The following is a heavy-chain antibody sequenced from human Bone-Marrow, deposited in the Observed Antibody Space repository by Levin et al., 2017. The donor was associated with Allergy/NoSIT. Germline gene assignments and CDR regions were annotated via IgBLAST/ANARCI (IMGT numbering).Heavy chain of an antibody. Sequence: QASETLSLTCAASGFTFSTFAMTWVRQAPGKGLECVSVISGSGDSTYYADSVKGRFTISRDNSKNTLYLQMNRLRADDTAVYYCAKLHSRYCAGGSCYMDDWGQGTLVTVSS. CDR1: GFTFSTFA. V-gene: IGHV3-23*01. J-gene: IGHJ4*02. CDR3: AKLHSRYCAGGSCYMDD. CDR2: ISGSGDST. D-gene: IGHD2-15*01.